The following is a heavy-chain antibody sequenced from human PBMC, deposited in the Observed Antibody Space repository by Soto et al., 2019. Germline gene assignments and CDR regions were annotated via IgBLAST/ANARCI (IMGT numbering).Heavy chain of an antibody. V-gene: IGHV1-2*04. D-gene: IGHD6-13*01. J-gene: IGHJ4*02. Sequence: GASVKVSCKASGYTFTGYYMHWVRQAPGQGLEWMGWINPNSGGTNYAQKFQGWVTMTRDTSISTAYMELSRLRSDDTAVYYCARDLAIAAAVYYFDYWGQGTLVTVSS. CDR1: GYTFTGYY. CDR3: ARDLAIAAAVYYFDY. CDR2: INPNSGGT.